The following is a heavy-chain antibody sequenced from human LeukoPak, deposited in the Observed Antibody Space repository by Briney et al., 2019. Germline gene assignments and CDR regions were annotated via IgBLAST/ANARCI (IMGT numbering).Heavy chain of an antibody. CDR3: ASGEAYYDFWSGYKAFDY. D-gene: IGHD3-3*01. Sequence: ASVKVSCKASGYTFTDYYMHWVRQAPGQGLEWMGWIKAKSGGTKYAQKFQGRVTMTRDTSISTAYMELSSLRSEDAAVYYCASGEAYYDFWSGYKAFDYWGQGTLVTVSS. CDR1: GYTFTDYY. J-gene: IGHJ4*02. V-gene: IGHV1-2*02. CDR2: IKAKSGGT.